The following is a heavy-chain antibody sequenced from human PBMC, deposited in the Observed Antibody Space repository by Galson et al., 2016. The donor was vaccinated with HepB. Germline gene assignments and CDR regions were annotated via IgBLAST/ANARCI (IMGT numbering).Heavy chain of an antibody. CDR3: ALGLRRSNWFNP. CDR2: IHPGGVST. V-gene: IGHV1-46*01. Sequence: SVKVSCKASGYSFADYHMQWVRQAPGQGLEWLGTIHPGGVSTNVAQRFRDRLTLTRDTSTSTAYMELRSLRSDDTAVYYCALGLRRSNWFNPWGQGTLVTVSS. D-gene: IGHD4-17*01. CDR1: GYSFADYH. J-gene: IGHJ5*02.